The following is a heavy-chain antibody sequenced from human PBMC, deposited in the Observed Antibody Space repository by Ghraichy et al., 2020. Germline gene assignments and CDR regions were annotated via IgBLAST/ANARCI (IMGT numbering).Heavy chain of an antibody. CDR3: AKGRARSSWYMDYYFDY. V-gene: IGHV3-23*01. Sequence: GGSLRLSCAASGFTFSSYAMSWVRQAPGKGLEWVSAISGSGGSTYYADSVKGRFTISRDNSKNTLYLQMNSLRAEDTAVYYCAKGRARSSWYMDYYFDYWGQGTLVTVSS. J-gene: IGHJ4*02. D-gene: IGHD6-13*01. CDR1: GFTFSSYA. CDR2: ISGSGGST.